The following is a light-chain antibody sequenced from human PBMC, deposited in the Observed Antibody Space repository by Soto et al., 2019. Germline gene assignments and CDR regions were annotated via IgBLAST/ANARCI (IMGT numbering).Light chain of an antibody. CDR3: SSYGASSTL. CDR2: DVS. V-gene: IGLV2-14*03. CDR1: SSDIGGYNY. Sequence: QSALTQPASVSGSPGQSITISCNGSSSDIGGYNYVSWYQQHPGKAPQLMIYDVSYRPSGISDRFSGSKSGNTASLTISGLQPKDEADYYCSSYGASSTLFGGGTKLTVL. J-gene: IGLJ3*02.